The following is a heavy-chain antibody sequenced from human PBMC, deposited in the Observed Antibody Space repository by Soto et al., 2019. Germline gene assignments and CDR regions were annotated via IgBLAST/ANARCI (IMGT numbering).Heavy chain of an antibody. CDR1: GYSFTSYW. D-gene: IGHD3-3*01. CDR2: IDPSDSYT. CDR3: ARRKYDFWSGYYQNDYYRMDA. J-gene: IGHJ6*02. V-gene: IGHV5-10-1*01. Sequence: PGESLKISCMGSGYSFTSYWISWVRQMPGKGLEWMGRIDPSDSYTNYSPSFQGHVTISADKSISTAYLQWSSLKASDTAMYYCARRKYDFWSGYYQNDYYRMDAWGQGTTVTVSS.